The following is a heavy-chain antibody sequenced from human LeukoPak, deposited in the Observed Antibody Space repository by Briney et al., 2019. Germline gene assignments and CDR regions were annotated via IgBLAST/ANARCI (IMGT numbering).Heavy chain of an antibody. V-gene: IGHV3-7*01. D-gene: IGHD3-22*01. CDR1: GFKFNSYW. J-gene: IGHJ4*02. CDR2: IKHDGSDK. CDR3: ARDRGDYYDSSGFYSDY. Sequence: GGSLRLSCVASGFKFNSYWMSWVRQAPGEGLEWVAHIKHDGSDKYYVDSVKGRFTISRDNAKNSLYLQMNSLRAEDTAVYYCARDRGDYYDSSGFYSDYWGQGTLVTVSS.